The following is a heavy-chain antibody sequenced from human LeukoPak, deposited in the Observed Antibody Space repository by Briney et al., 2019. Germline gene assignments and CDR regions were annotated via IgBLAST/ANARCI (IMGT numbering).Heavy chain of an antibody. CDR3: ARGYCSGGSCYCDY. CDR1: GFTGSGIY. V-gene: IGHV3-53*01. D-gene: IGHD2-15*01. Sequence: WGSLRLSCAASGFTGSGIYMSLVRQAPGKGVELVSVIYSGGSTYYADSVKGRFTVSRDTSKNTLYLQMNSLRAEDTAVYYCARGYCSGGSCYCDYWGQGTLVTVSS. CDR2: IYSGGST. J-gene: IGHJ4*02.